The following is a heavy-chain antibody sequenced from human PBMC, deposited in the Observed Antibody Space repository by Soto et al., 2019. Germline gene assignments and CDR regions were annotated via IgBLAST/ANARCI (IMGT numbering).Heavy chain of an antibody. CDR3: GRENESRGYGFGY. D-gene: IGHD3-22*01. CDR2: ISSSSSTI. V-gene: IGHV3-48*02. Sequence: RKGLEWVSYISSSSSTIYYADSVKGRFTISRDNAKNSLYLQMNSLRDEDTAVYYCGRENESRGYGFGYWGQRTLGTVSS. J-gene: IGHJ4*02.